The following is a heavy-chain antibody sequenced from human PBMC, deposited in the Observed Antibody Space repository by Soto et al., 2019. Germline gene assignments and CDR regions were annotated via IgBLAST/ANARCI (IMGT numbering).Heavy chain of an antibody. J-gene: IGHJ6*02. Sequence: QVQLVQSGAEVKKVGASVKVSCQAPGDTFSSYSISWVRQAPGQGLEWMGGIIPILGMTKYAQKFQGRVTLTADSSASTAYMELTSLRSDDTAIYYCARDFSPNYYGAGSYLPGFYYGMDVWGQGTTVSVSS. V-gene: IGHV1-69*17. D-gene: IGHD3-10*01. CDR2: IIPILGMT. CDR1: GDTFSSYS. CDR3: ARDFSPNYYGAGSYLPGFYYGMDV.